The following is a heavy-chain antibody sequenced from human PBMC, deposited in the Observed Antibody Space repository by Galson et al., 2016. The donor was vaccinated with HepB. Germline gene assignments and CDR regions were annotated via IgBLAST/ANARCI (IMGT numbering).Heavy chain of an antibody. Sequence: SLRLSCAGSGFAFSDYAVHWVRQAPGKGLEWVSVISYDGRHENYADFVKGRFPVSRDTSKRTVSLHMTSLTPDDSAVYFCARDRYRAAGRGDFWGPGTLVIGSA. CDR3: ARDRYRAAGRGDF. V-gene: IGHV3-30*04. CDR2: ISYDGRHE. CDR1: GFAFSDYA. J-gene: IGHJ4*02. D-gene: IGHD2-2*01.